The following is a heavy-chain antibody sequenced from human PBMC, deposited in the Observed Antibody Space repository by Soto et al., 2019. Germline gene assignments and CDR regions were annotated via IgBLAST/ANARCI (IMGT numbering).Heavy chain of an antibody. CDR1: GLTFSSYV. V-gene: IGHV3-30-3*01. J-gene: IGHJ6*02. Sequence: HPGGSLRLSCAASGLTFSSYVMHWVRQAPGKGLEWVAVISYDGSNKYYADSVKGRFTISRDNSKNTLYLQMNSLRAEDTAVYYCAREGSIAARPSRAYYYYYGMDVWGQGTTVTVSS. D-gene: IGHD6-6*01. CDR2: ISYDGSNK. CDR3: AREGSIAARPSRAYYYYYGMDV.